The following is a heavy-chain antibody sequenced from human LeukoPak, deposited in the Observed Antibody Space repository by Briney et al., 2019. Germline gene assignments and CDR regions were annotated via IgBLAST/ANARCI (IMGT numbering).Heavy chain of an antibody. Sequence: PGGSLRLSCLASGFAFGSYSMTWVRQAPGKGLEWVSGISWNSGSIGYADSVKGRFTISRDNAKNSLYLQMNSLRAEDTALYYCAKDKSSVRSFFDYWGQGTLVTVSS. CDR1: GFAFGSYS. J-gene: IGHJ4*02. V-gene: IGHV3-9*01. CDR3: AKDKSSVRSFFDY. D-gene: IGHD6-6*01. CDR2: ISWNSGSI.